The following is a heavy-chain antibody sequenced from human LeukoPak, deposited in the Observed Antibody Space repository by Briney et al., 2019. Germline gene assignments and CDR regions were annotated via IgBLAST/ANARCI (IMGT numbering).Heavy chain of an antibody. Sequence: PSETLSLTCTVSGGSISSYYWSWIRQPPGKGLEWIGYIYFTGNTNYNPSLKTRVTISVDPSNNQFSLRLSSVTAADTAVYYCARSKGIAAPGHSNINFDYWGQGTLVTVSS. CDR1: GGSISSYY. J-gene: IGHJ4*02. CDR3: ARSKGIAAPGHSNINFDY. V-gene: IGHV4-59*08. D-gene: IGHD6-13*01. CDR2: IYFTGNT.